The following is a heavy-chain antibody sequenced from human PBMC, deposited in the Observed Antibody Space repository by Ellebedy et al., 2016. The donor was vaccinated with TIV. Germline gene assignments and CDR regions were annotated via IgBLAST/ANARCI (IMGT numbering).Heavy chain of an antibody. CDR2: VSGSGGAT. CDR3: AKEVYPAIVVVQTYFDY. J-gene: IGHJ4*02. V-gene: IGHV3-23*01. CDR1: GFPFSNYA. Sequence: GESLKISCAASGFPFSNYAMSWVRQAPGKGLEWVAVVSGSGGATYYTESVKGRFLVSRDNSENTLYLEMNALRAEDTAIYYCAKEVYPAIVVVQTYFDYWGQGTLLTVSS. D-gene: IGHD2-2*01.